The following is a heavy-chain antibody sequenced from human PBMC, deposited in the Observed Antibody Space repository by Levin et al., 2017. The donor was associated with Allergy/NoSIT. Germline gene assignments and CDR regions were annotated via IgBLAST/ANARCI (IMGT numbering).Heavy chain of an antibody. CDR2: IYWDDDK. CDR1: SLTTNGVG. V-gene: IGHV2-5*02. D-gene: IGHD2-21*01. J-gene: IGHJ5*02. Sequence: SLTTNGVGVGWIRPPPGKALEWLAIIYWDDDKHYSPSLKSRLTITKDTSKNQVVLTMTDMDPVDTATYSCAHKVAYYGVGVRGGWFDPWGQGILVTVSS. CDR3: AHKVAYYGVGVRGGWFDP.